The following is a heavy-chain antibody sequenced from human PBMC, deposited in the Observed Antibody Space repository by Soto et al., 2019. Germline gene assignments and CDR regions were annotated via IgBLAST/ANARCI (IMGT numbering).Heavy chain of an antibody. CDR2: IYPGDSDT. CDR3: ARHPVAYEGTMIVVVMPGYFDY. J-gene: IGHJ4*02. Sequence: GGSLRLSCKGSGYSFTSYWIGWVRQMPGKGLEWMGIIYPGDSDTRYSPSFQGQVTISADKSISTAYLQWSSLKASDTAMYYCARHPVAYEGTMIVVVMPGYFDYWGQGTLVTVSS. CDR1: GYSFTSYW. D-gene: IGHD3-22*01. V-gene: IGHV5-51*01.